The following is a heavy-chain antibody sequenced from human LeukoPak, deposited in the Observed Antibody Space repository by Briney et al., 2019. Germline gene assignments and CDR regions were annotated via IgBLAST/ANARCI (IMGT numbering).Heavy chain of an antibody. CDR3: ARLLPASRHYFDY. CDR1: GFTVSDDY. V-gene: IGHV3-53*01. CDR2: IYGGGAT. D-gene: IGHD2-15*01. J-gene: IGHJ4*02. Sequence: GGSLRLSCAASGFTVSDDYLAWVRQAPGTGLEGISVIYGGGATYYADSVKGRFAISRDGSRNLLFLHMTNLSPEDGAVYYCARLLPASRHYFDYWGQGTPVTVSS.